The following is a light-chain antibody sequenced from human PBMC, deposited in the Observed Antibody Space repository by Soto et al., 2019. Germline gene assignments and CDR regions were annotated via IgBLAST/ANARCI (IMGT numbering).Light chain of an antibody. V-gene: IGLV2-14*01. CDR1: SSDVGGYNY. J-gene: IGLJ2*01. CDR3: SSYSSSSTLV. CDR2: DVS. Sequence: QSALTQPASVSGSPGQSITISCSGTSSDVGGYNYVSWYQQHPGKPPKLMIYDVSNRPSGVSNRVSGSKSGNTASLTISGLQDEDEADYYCSSYSSSSTLVFGGGTKLTVL.